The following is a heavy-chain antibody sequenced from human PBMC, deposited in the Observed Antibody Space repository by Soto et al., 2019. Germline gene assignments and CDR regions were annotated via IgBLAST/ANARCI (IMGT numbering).Heavy chain of an antibody. CDR1: GFTLCSYA. CDR3: FCGGGRRYYYGMDV. J-gene: IGHJ6*02. CDR2: ISGSGGST. Sequence: GGSLGLSCAASGFTLCSYAMSWVRQAPGKGLEWVSAISGSGGSTYYADSVKGRFTISRDNSKNTLYLQMNSLRAEDTSVYYCFCGGGRRYYYGMDVWGQGTTVTVSS. V-gene: IGHV3-23*01. D-gene: IGHD2-21*01.